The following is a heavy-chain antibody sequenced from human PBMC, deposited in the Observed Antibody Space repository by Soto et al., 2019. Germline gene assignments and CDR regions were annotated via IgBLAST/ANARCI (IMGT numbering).Heavy chain of an antibody. CDR1: GYSFTSYW. Sequence: GESLKISCKGSGYSFTSYWIGWVRQVPGKGLEWMGIIYPGDSDTRYSPSFQGQVTISADKSISTAYLQWSSLKASDTAMYYCARLHTYYYDSSGYSGYWGQGTLVTVSS. V-gene: IGHV5-51*01. J-gene: IGHJ4*02. CDR3: ARLHTYYYDSSGYSGY. D-gene: IGHD3-22*01. CDR2: IYPGDSDT.